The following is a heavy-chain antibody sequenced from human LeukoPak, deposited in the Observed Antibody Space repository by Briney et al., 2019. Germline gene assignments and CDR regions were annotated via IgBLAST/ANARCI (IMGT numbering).Heavy chain of an antibody. V-gene: IGHV3-11*04. D-gene: IGHD6-19*01. Sequence: GGSLRLSCAASGFTFSDYYMSWIRQAPGKGLEWVSYISSSGSTIYYADSVKGRFTISRDNSKNTLYLQMNSLRAEDTAVYYCAKVGARIAVAEADYWGQGTLVTVSS. CDR1: GFTFSDYY. J-gene: IGHJ4*02. CDR2: ISSSGSTI. CDR3: AKVGARIAVAEADY.